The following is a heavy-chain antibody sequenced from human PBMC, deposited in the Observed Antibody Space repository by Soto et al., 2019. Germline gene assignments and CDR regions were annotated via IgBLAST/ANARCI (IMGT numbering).Heavy chain of an antibody. V-gene: IGHV3-23*01. CDR1: GFTFSSYA. CDR2: ISGSGGST. J-gene: IGHJ6*03. Sequence: GGSLRLSCAASGFTFSSYAMSWVRQAPGKGLEWVSAISGSGGSTYYADSVKGRFTISRDNSKNTLYLQMNSLRAEDTAVYYCAKAVKVEQQLVARPSYYYYMDVWGKGTTVTVSS. CDR3: AKAVKVEQQLVARPSYYYYMDV. D-gene: IGHD6-13*01.